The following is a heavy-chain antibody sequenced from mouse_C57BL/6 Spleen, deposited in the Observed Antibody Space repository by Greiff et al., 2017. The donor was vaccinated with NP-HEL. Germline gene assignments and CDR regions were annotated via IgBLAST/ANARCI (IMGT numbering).Heavy chain of an antibody. J-gene: IGHJ2*01. CDR2: IDPENGDT. CDR3: TTGDSSGYFDY. D-gene: IGHD3-2*02. Sequence: VQLKQSGAELVRPGASVKLSCTASGFNIKDDYMHWVKQRPEQGLEWIGWIDPENGDTEYASKFQGKATITADTSSNTAYLQLSSLKSEDTAVYYCTTGDSSGYFDYWGQGTTLTVSS. CDR1: GFNIKDDY. V-gene: IGHV14-4*01.